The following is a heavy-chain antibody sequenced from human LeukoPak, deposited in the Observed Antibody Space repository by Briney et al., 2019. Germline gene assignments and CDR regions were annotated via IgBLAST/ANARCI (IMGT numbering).Heavy chain of an antibody. V-gene: IGHV6-1*01. Sequence: SQTLSLTCAISGDSVSSNGAAWYWIRQSPSRGLEWLGRTFYRSKWFYEYAVSVESRITVRPDTSKNHYSLELRSVTPEDTAVYYCARDPSGDQGLYYWGQGILVTVST. D-gene: IGHD3-10*01. CDR3: ARDPSGDQGLYY. CDR2: TFYRSKWFY. CDR1: GDSVSSNGAA. J-gene: IGHJ4*02.